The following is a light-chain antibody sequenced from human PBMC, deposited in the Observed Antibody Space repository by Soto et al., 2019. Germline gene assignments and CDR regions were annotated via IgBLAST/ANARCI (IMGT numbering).Light chain of an antibody. V-gene: IGLV2-14*01. J-gene: IGLJ2*01. CDR1: SSDVGGYNY. Sequence: QSVLTQPASVSGSPGQSITISCTGTSSDVGGYNYVSWYQQHPGKAPKLMIYDVSNRPSGVSNRFSGSKSGNTASLTISGRQAEDEADYYCSSYTSSSTTGVFGGGTKLTVL. CDR2: DVS. CDR3: SSYTSSSTTGV.